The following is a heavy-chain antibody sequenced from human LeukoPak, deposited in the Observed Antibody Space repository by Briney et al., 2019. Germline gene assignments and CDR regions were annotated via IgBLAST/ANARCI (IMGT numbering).Heavy chain of an antibody. V-gene: IGHV1-18*01. CDR2: ISAYNGNT. CDR1: VYTFTRYG. CDR3: ARSLAPGHWKDFDY. J-gene: IGHJ4*02. D-gene: IGHD1-1*01. Sequence: GAAVKVSCKASVYTFTRYGLSWVRQAPGQGREGMGWISAYNGNTNYAQKLQGRVTVTTDTSTSTAYMELRSLRSDDTAVYYCARSLAPGHWKDFDYWGQGTLVTVSS.